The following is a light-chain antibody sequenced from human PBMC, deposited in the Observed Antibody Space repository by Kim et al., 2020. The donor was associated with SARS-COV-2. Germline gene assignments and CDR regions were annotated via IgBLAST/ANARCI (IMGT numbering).Light chain of an antibody. V-gene: IGKV3D-15*01. CDR1: ERGGDN. J-gene: IGKJ4*01. CDR3: QQYKNWQPT. CDR2: AAS. Sequence: SGARGERATGSGRASERGGDNLAWYQQKPGQVPRLLMNAASSTATGIPDRFSGSGSGTEFTLTISRLESEDFAVYYCQQYKNWQPTFGGGTKLEI.